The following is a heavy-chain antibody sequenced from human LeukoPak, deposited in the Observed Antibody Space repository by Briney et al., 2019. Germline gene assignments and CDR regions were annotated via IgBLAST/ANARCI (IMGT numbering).Heavy chain of an antibody. CDR2: IKQDGSEK. Sequence: PGGSLRLSCAASGFTFSSYWMSWVRQAPGKGLEWVANIKQDGSEKYYVDSVKGRFTISRDNAKNSLCLQMNSLRAEDTAVYYCARDAPDMVRGGIDYWGQGTLVTVSS. V-gene: IGHV3-7*03. CDR3: ARDAPDMVRGGIDY. D-gene: IGHD3-10*01. J-gene: IGHJ4*02. CDR1: GFTFSSYW.